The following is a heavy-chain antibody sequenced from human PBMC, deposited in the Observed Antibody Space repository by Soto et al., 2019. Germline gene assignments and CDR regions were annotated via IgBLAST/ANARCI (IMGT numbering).Heavy chain of an antibody. CDR3: ARTRNGGVADSFDS. CDR1: GFTFSRHA. J-gene: IGHJ5*01. V-gene: IGHV3-30*04. CDR2: ISRDGSYI. D-gene: IGHD3-3*01. Sequence: GGSLRLSCAASGFTFSRHAIHWVRLTPGRGLEWVLAISRDGSYIYYTDSVKGRFTVSRDNSKNTVFVQMNRLIPDDTALYFCARTRNGGVADSFDSWGQGTRVTV.